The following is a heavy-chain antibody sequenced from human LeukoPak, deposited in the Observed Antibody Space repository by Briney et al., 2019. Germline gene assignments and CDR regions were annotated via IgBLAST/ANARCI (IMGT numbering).Heavy chain of an antibody. CDR1: GLTFNTYA. CDR2: ICGSGGCT. D-gene: IGHD6-19*01. Sequence: GPSLRISCEATGLTFNTYAIYWVRHAPRKGLEWVSGICGSGGCTYYADSVKGRFTISRDNSKNTVYLQMNSLTADDTAVYYCAKTTVGYSSGRYPGWPADCWGQGTLVTVSS. J-gene: IGHJ4*02. V-gene: IGHV3-23*01. CDR3: AKTTVGYSSGRYPGWPADC.